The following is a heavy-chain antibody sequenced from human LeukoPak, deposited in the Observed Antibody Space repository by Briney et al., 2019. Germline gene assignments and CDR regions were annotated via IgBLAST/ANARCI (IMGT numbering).Heavy chain of an antibody. CDR1: GGIRSDY. Sequence: PSETLSLTCTVSGGIRSDYWSWIRQSPGKGLEWIGRVSYTGSTRYNPSLQSRVTISLDTSRNHFSLKLSSLKAADTAVYYCARLLDYDNSGDPDIFDIWGQGTMVTVSS. CDR2: VSYTGST. D-gene: IGHD3-22*01. CDR3: ARLLDYDNSGDPDIFDI. V-gene: IGHV4-59*01. J-gene: IGHJ3*02.